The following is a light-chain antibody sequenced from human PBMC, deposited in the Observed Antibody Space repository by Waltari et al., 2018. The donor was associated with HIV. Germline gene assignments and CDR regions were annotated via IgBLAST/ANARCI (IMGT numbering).Light chain of an antibody. CDR3: AAWDDSLIGVI. Sequence: QSVLTQPPSASGTPGQRVTISCSGSSSNIGSHSVNWYQQLPGTAPKLLIYTNDQRPSGVPDRFSCSKSGTSASLAITGLQSKDEADYYCAAWDDSLIGVIFGGGTKLTVL. V-gene: IGLV1-44*01. CDR2: TND. J-gene: IGLJ2*01. CDR1: SSNIGSHS.